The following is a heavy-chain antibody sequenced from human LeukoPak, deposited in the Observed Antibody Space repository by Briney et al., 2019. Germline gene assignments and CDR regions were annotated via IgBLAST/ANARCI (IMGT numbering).Heavy chain of an antibody. CDR1: GYTFTSYG. J-gene: IGHJ3*02. CDR2: ISAYNGNT. V-gene: IGHV1-18*01. CDR3: ARYRGYYDSSDYDAFDI. D-gene: IGHD3-22*01. Sequence: ASVKVSCKASGYTFTSYGISWVRQAPGQGLEWMGWISAYNGNTNYAQKLQGRVTMTTDTSTSTAYIELRSLRSDYTAVYYCARYRGYYDSSDYDAFDIWGQGTMVTVSS.